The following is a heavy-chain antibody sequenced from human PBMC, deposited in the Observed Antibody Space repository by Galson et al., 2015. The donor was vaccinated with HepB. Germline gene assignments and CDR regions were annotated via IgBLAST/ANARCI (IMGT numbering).Heavy chain of an antibody. Sequence: SVKVSCKASGYTFTSYYMHWVRQAPGQGLEWMGIINPSGGSTSYAQKFQGRVTMTRDTSTSTVYMELSSLSSEDTAVYYCARARPRYYYDSSGYYHDAFDIWGQGTMVTVSS. V-gene: IGHV1-46*01. J-gene: IGHJ3*02. CDR2: INPSGGST. CDR1: GYTFTSYY. D-gene: IGHD3-22*01. CDR3: ARARPRYYYDSSGYYHDAFDI.